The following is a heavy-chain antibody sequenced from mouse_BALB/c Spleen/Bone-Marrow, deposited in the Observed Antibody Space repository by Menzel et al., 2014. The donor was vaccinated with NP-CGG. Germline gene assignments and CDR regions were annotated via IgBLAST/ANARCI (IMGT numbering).Heavy chain of an antibody. D-gene: IGHD1-1*01. V-gene: IGHV5-6-3*01. J-gene: IGHJ2*01. CDR1: GFTFSSYG. Sequence: EVQGVESGGGLVQPGGSLKLSCAASGFTFSSYGMSWVRQTPDKRLELVATINSNGGSTYYPDSVKGRFTISRDNAKNPLYLQMSSLKSEDTAMYYCARDYDGSSDYWGQGTTLTVSS. CDR3: ARDYDGSSDY. CDR2: INSNGGST.